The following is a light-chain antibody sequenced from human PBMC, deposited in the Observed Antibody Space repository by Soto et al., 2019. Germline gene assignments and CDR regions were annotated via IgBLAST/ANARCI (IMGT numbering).Light chain of an antibody. CDR2: EVI. CDR3: SSYTRNDIWV. Sequence: QSVLTQPASVSGSPGQSITISCTGTTSDVGSYNYVSWYQHHPGKAPKLMIYEVINRPSGVSNRFSGSKSGNTASLTISGLQPEDEADYYCSSYTRNDIWVLGRGTKLTVL. V-gene: IGLV2-14*01. CDR1: TSDVGSYNY. J-gene: IGLJ3*02.